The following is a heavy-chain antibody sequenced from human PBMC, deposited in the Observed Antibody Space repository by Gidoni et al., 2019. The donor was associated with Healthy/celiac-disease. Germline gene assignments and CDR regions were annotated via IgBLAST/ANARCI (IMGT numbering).Heavy chain of an antibody. CDR2: ISSSSSYI. J-gene: IGHJ4*02. D-gene: IGHD2-15*01. Sequence: EVQLVESGGGLVKPGGSLRLSCASSGFTFSRYSMNWVRQAPGKGLAWVSSISSSSSYIYYADSVKGRFTISRDNAKNSLYLQMNSLRAEDTAVYYCARDLTGYCSGGSCYFVLDYWGQGTLVTVSS. V-gene: IGHV3-21*01. CDR3: ARDLTGYCSGGSCYFVLDY. CDR1: GFTFSRYS.